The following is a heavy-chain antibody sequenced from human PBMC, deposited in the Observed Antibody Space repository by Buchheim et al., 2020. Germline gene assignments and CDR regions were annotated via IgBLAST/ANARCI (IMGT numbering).Heavy chain of an antibody. D-gene: IGHD3-22*01. CDR2: ISGSGGST. CDR3: AKEGYYYDSSGYYPGGYFQH. CDR1: GFTFSSYA. J-gene: IGHJ1*01. V-gene: IGHV3-23*01. Sequence: EVQLLESGGGLVQPGGSLRLSCAASGFTFSSYAMSWVRQAPGKGLAWVSAISGSGGSTYYADSVKGRFTISRDNHKNTLYLQMNSLRAEDTAVYYCAKEGYYYDSSGYYPGGYFQHWGQGTL.